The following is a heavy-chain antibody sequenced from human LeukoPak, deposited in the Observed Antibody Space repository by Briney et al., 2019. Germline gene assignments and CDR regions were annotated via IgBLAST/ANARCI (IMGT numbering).Heavy chain of an antibody. Sequence: KPSETLSLTCAVYGGSFSGYYWSWIRQPPWKGLEWIGYIYYSGTTYYNPSLKSRVTISIDASKNQFSLKLSSVTAADTAVYYCARADVNYGDYVWLRSPFDYWGQGTLVTVSS. CDR1: GGSFSGYY. D-gene: IGHD4-17*01. CDR3: ARADVNYGDYVWLRSPFDY. CDR2: IYYSGTT. J-gene: IGHJ4*02. V-gene: IGHV4-34*09.